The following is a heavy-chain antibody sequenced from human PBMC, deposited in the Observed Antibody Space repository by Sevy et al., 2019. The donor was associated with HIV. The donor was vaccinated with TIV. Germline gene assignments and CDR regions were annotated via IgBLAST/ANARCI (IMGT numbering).Heavy chain of an antibody. Sequence: ASVKVSCKASGYTFTSYGISWVRQAPGQGLEWMGWISAYNGNTNYAQKLQGRVTMTTDTSTSTAYMELRSLRSDDTAVYYCGRVSSPGVVITGAYYYYGMDVWGQGTTVTVSS. CDR1: GYTFTSYG. V-gene: IGHV1-18*01. J-gene: IGHJ6*02. D-gene: IGHD3-3*01. CDR3: GRVSSPGVVITGAYYYYGMDV. CDR2: ISAYNGNT.